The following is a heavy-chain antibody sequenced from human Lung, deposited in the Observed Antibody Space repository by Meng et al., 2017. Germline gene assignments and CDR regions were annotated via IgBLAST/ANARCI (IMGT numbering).Heavy chain of an antibody. CDR1: GGSFSGYY. V-gene: IGHV4-34*01. CDR2: INHSGST. Sequence: QVQPQQWGAGLLKPSETLSLTCAVYGGSFSGYYWSWIRQPPGKGLEWIGEINHSGSTNYNPSLKSRVTISVDTSKNQFSLKLSSVTAADTAVYYCARPKQANWYFDLWGRGTLVTVSS. D-gene: IGHD1/OR15-1a*01. J-gene: IGHJ2*01. CDR3: ARPKQANWYFDL.